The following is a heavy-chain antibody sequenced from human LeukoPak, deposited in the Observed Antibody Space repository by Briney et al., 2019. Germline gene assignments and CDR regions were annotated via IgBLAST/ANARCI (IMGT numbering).Heavy chain of an antibody. J-gene: IGHJ4*02. CDR1: GFTFIYAW. Sequence: GGSLRLSCAASGFTFIYAWMSWVRQAPGKGLEWVGRIKSRTDGGTTDYAAPVKGRFTISRDDSRNTLYLQLSSLKTEDTAVYYCTTGNYYDRSGYSLDYWGQGTLVTVSS. V-gene: IGHV3-15*01. D-gene: IGHD3-22*01. CDR2: IKSRTDGGTT. CDR3: TTGNYYDRSGYSLDY.